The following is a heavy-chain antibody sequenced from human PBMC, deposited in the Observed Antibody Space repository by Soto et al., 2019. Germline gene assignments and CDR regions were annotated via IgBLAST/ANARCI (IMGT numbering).Heavy chain of an antibody. D-gene: IGHD1-1*01. J-gene: IGHJ6*02. CDR2: TYYRSKWNN. CDR1: VYSVSSNGAA. V-gene: IGHV6-1*01. CDR3: ARGNEGTMDV. Sequence: SQSLSLTCAISVYSVSSNGAAWNWIIQSPSRGLQWLGRTYYRSKWNNDYAVSVKSRITINPDTSKNQFSLQLNSVTPEDTAVYCRARGNEGTMDVWGPGTACTVSS.